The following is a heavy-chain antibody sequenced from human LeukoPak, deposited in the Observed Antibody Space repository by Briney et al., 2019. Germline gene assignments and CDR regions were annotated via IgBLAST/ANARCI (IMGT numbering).Heavy chain of an antibody. J-gene: IGHJ4*02. CDR2: INHSGST. CDR1: GGSFSGYY. Sequence: KSSETLSLTCAVYGGSFSGYYWSWIRQPPGKGLEWIGEINHSGSTNYNPSLKSRVTISVDTSKNQFSLKLSSVTAADTAVYYCASGTQVEKLDYWGQGTLVTVSS. V-gene: IGHV4-34*01. CDR3: ASGTQVEKLDY.